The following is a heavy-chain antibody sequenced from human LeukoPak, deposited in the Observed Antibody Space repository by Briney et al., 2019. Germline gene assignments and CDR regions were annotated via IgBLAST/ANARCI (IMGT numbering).Heavy chain of an antibody. CDR1: GGTLSRYA. D-gene: IGHD1-26*01. J-gene: IGHJ5*02. CDR3: ATWEWELLRNWFDP. V-gene: IGHV1-69*13. CDR2: IIAIFGTA. Sequence: SVKVSCKASGGTLSRYAISWVRQAPGQGLEWMGGIIAIFGTANYAQKFQGRVTITADESTSTAYMELSSLRSEDTAVYYCATWEWELLRNWFDPWGQGTLVTVSS.